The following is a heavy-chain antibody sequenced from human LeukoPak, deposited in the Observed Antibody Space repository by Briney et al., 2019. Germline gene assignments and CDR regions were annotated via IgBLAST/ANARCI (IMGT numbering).Heavy chain of an antibody. V-gene: IGHV4-34*01. CDR3: AKRYATAKNFDY. CDR1: GGSFSDYY. J-gene: IGHJ4*02. D-gene: IGHD4-17*01. Sequence: SETLSLTCAVYGGSFSDYYWSWIRQSPGKGLEWIGEIHHSGNTNYKPSHKSRVTISVDTSKNQFSLKLTSVTAADTPVYYCAKRYATAKNFDYWGQGTLVTVSS. CDR2: IHHSGNT.